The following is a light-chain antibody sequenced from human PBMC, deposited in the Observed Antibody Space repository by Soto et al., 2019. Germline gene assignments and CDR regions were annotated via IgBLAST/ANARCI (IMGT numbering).Light chain of an antibody. J-gene: IGKJ3*01. CDR2: GAS. CDR1: QSVSSSY. CDR3: QQYSSSPC. V-gene: IGKV3-20*01. Sequence: EIVLTQSPGTLSLSPGERATLSCRASQSVSSSYLAWYQQKPGQAPRLLIYGASSRATGIPDRFSGSGSGTDCTITISRLEPEDFALYYCQQYSSSPCFGPGTKVDIK.